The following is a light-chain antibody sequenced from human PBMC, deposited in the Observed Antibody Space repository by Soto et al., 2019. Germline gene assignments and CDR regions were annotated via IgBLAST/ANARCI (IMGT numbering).Light chain of an antibody. V-gene: IGLV9-49*01. CDR2: VGTGGIVG. CDR3: GADHGSGSNFAWV. Sequence: QSVLTQPPSASASLGASVTLTCTLSSGYGNYKVDWYQQRPGKGPRFVMRVGTGGIVGSKGDGIPDRFSVLGSGLNRYLTIKNIQEEDESDYHCGADHGSGSNFAWVFGGGTKLTVL. J-gene: IGLJ3*02. CDR1: SGYGNYK.